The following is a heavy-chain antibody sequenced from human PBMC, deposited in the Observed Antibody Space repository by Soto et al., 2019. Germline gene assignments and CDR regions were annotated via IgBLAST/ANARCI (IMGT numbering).Heavy chain of an antibody. CDR1: GGSISSYY. CDR2: IYYSGST. J-gene: IGHJ4*02. V-gene: IGHV4-59*08. Sequence: SETLSLTCTVSGGSISSYYWSWIRQPPGKGLEWIGYIYYSGSTNYNPSLKSRVTISVDTSKNQFSLKLSSVTAADTAVYYCARQEIVNYYDSSGYYHYWGQGTLVTVSS. D-gene: IGHD3-22*01. CDR3: ARQEIVNYYDSSGYYHY.